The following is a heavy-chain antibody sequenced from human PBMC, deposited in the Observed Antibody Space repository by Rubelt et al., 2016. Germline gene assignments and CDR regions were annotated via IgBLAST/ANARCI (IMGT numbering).Heavy chain of an antibody. CDR3: ARTVLSGFGPLNY. D-gene: IGHD3-10*01. Sequence: QVQLQESGPGLVKPSGTLSLNCAVSSGSINSNNWWSWVRQSPEKGLEWIGEIYHSGSTNYSPYLKSRVTISLDKSKNQFSLKMTSVTVADTAIYYCARTVLSGFGPLNYWGQGILVTVSS. CDR2: IYHSGST. J-gene: IGHJ4*02. CDR1: SGSINSNNW. V-gene: IGHV4-4*02.